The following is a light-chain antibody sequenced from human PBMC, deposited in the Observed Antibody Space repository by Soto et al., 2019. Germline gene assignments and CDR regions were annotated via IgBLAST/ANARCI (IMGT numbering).Light chain of an antibody. CDR1: QGISSY. CDR3: QQYYSYPPWT. V-gene: IGKV1-8*01. J-gene: IGKJ1*01. CDR2: AAS. Sequence: AIRMTQSPSSFSASTGDRVTITCRASQGISSYLAWYQQKPGKAPKLLIYAASTLQSGVPSRFSGSGSGTDFTLTIICLQSDDFATYYCQQYYSYPPWTFGQGTKVEIK.